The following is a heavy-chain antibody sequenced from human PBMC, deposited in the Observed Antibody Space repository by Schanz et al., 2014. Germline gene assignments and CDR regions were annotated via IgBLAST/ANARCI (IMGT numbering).Heavy chain of an antibody. CDR3: ARSGSSNWYFFDY. J-gene: IGHJ4*02. V-gene: IGHV1-8*01. Sequence: QVQLVQSGAEVKKPGASVKVSCKASGYTFTSYDINWVRQAPGQGLEWLGWMNPNSGNPGFAQKFRGRVTMTRNTSMSTAYMELSSLRSEDTAVYYCARSGSSNWYFFDYWGQGTLVTVSS. CDR2: MNPNSGNP. D-gene: IGHD6-13*01. CDR1: GYTFTSYD.